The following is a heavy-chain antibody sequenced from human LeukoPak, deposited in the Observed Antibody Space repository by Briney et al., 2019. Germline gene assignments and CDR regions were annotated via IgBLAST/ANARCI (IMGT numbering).Heavy chain of an antibody. V-gene: IGHV3-21*01. J-gene: IGHJ4*02. CDR1: GFTFRSYG. D-gene: IGHD6-19*01. CDR2: ISSSSSYI. CDR3: ARDREERRWLVLGFELHFDY. Sequence: PGRSLRLSCAASGFTFRSYGMNWVRQAPGKGLEWVSSISSSSSYIYYADSVKGRFTISRDNAKNSLYLQMNSLRAEDTAGYYCARDREERRWLVLGFELHFDYWGQGTLVTVSS.